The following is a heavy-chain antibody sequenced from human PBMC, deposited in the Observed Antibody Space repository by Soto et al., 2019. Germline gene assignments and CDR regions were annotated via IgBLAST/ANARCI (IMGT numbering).Heavy chain of an antibody. CDR2: INHSGST. Sequence: QVQLQQWGAGLLKPSETLSLTCAVYGGSFSGYYWSWIRQPPGKGLEWIGEINHSGSTNYNPSLKSRVTISVDTSKYLVTLKLSSVTAADTAVYYCARITHQNWFDPWGQGTLVTVSS. J-gene: IGHJ5*02. V-gene: IGHV4-34*01. CDR1: GGSFSGYY. CDR3: ARITHQNWFDP. D-gene: IGHD3-16*01.